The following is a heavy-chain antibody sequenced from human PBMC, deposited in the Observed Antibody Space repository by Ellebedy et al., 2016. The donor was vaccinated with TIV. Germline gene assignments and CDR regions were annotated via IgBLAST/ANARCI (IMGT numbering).Heavy chain of an antibody. CDR2: FYNSVNT. CDR3: ARFFESGSTGDY. J-gene: IGHJ4*02. V-gene: IGHV4-59*08. D-gene: IGHD3-10*01. Sequence: MPSETLSLTCTVSGGSISSYYWSWIRQPPGKGLEWIGYFYNSVNTIYNPSLKSRVSMSVDTSKNPVSLKLRSVTAEDTAVYYGARFFESGSTGDYWGQGTLVTVSS. CDR1: GGSISSYY.